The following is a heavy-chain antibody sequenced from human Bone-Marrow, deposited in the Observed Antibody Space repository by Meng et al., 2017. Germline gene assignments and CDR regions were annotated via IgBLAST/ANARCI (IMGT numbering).Heavy chain of an antibody. V-gene: IGHV3-23*04. CDR3: ARRLAGWPDIDY. CDR2: ISGSGGST. Sequence: RLGEGGGGLGRPGVSIKLSGPASGLTFSSYARGWVRQAPGKGLVWVTAISGSGGSTYYADSVKGRFTISRDNSKNTLYLQMNSLRAEDTAVYYCARRLAGWPDIDYWGQGTLVTVSS. D-gene: IGHD6-19*01. J-gene: IGHJ4*02. CDR1: GLTFSSYA.